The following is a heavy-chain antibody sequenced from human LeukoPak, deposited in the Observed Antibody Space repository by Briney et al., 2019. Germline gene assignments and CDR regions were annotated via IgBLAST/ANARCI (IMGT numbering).Heavy chain of an antibody. J-gene: IGHJ4*02. CDR1: GGTFSSYA. V-gene: IGHV1-69*13. Sequence: SVKASCKASGGTFSSYAISWVRQAPGQGLEWMGGIIPIFGTANYAQKFQGRVTITADESTSTAYMELSSLRSEDTAVYYCARWVITFGGVRYYFDYWGQGTLVTVSS. CDR2: IIPIFGTA. D-gene: IGHD3-16*01. CDR3: ARWVITFGGVRYYFDY.